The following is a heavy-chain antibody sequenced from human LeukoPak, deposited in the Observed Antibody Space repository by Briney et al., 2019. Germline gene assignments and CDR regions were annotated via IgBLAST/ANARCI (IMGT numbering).Heavy chain of an antibody. CDR1: GFTVSSNY. V-gene: IGHV3-66*01. CDR3: ARDGGNNSWYGMDV. D-gene: IGHD4-23*01. Sequence: GGSLRLSCAASGFTVSSNYMSWVRQAPGKGLEWVAIIYRVGSTFYADSVEGRFTISRDNSKNTLYLQMNSLRVEDTAIYYCARDGGNNSWYGMDVWGQGTTVTVSS. J-gene: IGHJ6*02. CDR2: IYRVGST.